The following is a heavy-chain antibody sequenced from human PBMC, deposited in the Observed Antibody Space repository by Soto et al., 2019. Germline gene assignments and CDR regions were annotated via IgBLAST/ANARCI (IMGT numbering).Heavy chain of an antibody. CDR1: GYTFTSYY. CDR3: ARDVYYYDSSGYYPGYYFDY. CDR2: INPSGGST. V-gene: IGHV1-46*01. J-gene: IGHJ4*02. Sequence: GASVKVSCKASGYTFTSYYMHWVRQAPGQGLEWMGMINPSGGSTSYAQKFQGRVTMTRDTSTSTVYMELSSLRSEDTAVYYCARDVYYYDSSGYYPGYYFDYWGQGTLVTVSS. D-gene: IGHD3-22*01.